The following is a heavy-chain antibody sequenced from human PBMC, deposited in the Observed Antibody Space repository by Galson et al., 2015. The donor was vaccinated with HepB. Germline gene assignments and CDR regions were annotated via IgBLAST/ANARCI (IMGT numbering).Heavy chain of an antibody. J-gene: IGHJ4*02. D-gene: IGHD4-17*01. CDR3: AKDFEPEGDDGDYSSFDY. Sequence: SLRLSCAASGFTFSSYGMHWVRQAPGKGLEWVAVISYDGSNKYYADSVKGRFTISRDNSKNTLYLQMNSLRAEDTAVYYCAKDFEPEGDDGDYSSFDYWGQGTLVTVSS. V-gene: IGHV3-30*18. CDR2: ISYDGSNK. CDR1: GFTFSSYG.